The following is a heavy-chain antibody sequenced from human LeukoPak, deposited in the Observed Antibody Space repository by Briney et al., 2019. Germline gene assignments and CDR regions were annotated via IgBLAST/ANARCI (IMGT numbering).Heavy chain of an antibody. CDR1: GSSISSTTYY. V-gene: IGHV4-39*01. J-gene: IGHJ4*02. CDR2: IYYSGTT. Sequence: SETLSLTCSVSGSSISSTTYYWGWTRQPPGRGLEWIRTIYYSGTTYSTPSLKSRVTISVDTSKNQFSLRLNSVTAADTAVYYCARLRNTIFGVVIRFGYYFDFWGQGTLVTVSS. D-gene: IGHD3-3*01. CDR3: ARLRNTIFGVVIRFGYYFDF.